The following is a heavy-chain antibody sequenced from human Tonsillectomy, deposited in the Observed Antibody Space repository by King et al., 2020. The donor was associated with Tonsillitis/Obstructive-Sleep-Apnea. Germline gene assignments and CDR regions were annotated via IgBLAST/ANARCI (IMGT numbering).Heavy chain of an antibody. J-gene: IGHJ6*02. D-gene: IGHD5-18*01. V-gene: IGHV3-30*04. CDR3: ARTDTAMYYYHGMDV. Sequence: VQLVESGGGVVQPGRSLRLSCAASGFTFSSYAMNWVRQAPGKGLEWVAVISYDGSNKYYADSVKGRFTISRDNSKNTLYLQMNSLRAEDTAVYYCARTDTAMYYYHGMDVWGQGTTVTVSS. CDR1: GFTFSSYA. CDR2: ISYDGSNK.